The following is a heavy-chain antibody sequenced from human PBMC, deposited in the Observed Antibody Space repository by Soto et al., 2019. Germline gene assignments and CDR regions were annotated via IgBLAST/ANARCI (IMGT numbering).Heavy chain of an antibody. D-gene: IGHD1-1*01. J-gene: IGHJ5*02. V-gene: IGHV1-3*01. Sequence: VASVKVSCKASGYTFTSYAMHWVRQAPGQRLEWMGWINAGNGNTKYSQKFQGRVTITRDTSASTAYMELSSLRSEDTAVYYCAGSAGTPGVAFWCEPWGQGTLVNVSS. CDR1: GYTFTSYA. CDR3: AGSAGTPGVAFWCEP. CDR2: INAGNGNT.